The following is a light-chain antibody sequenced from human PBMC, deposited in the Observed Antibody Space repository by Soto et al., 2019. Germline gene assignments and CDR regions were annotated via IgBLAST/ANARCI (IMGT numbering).Light chain of an antibody. CDR3: QQSYSTPVT. J-gene: IGKJ5*01. CDR1: QSIRSY. CDR2: AAS. V-gene: IGKV1-39*01. Sequence: DTQMTQSPSSLSASVGDRVTITCRASQSIRSYLNWYQQKPGKAPNLLIYAASSLHTGVPSRFSGSGSGTDFSLTISSLQTEDCATYYCQQSYSTPVTFGQGTRLEIK.